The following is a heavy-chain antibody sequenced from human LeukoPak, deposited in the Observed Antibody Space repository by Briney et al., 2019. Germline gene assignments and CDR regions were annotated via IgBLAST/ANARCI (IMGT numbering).Heavy chain of an antibody. Sequence: GGSLGLSCAASEFTFSSYAMSWVRQAPGKGLEWVSAISGSGGSTYYADSVKGRFTISRDNAKNSLYLQMNSLRAEDTAVYYCARDDDWNYEDYWGQGTLVTVSS. CDR3: ARDDDWNYEDY. J-gene: IGHJ4*02. CDR1: EFTFSSYA. D-gene: IGHD1-7*01. CDR2: ISGSGGST. V-gene: IGHV3-23*01.